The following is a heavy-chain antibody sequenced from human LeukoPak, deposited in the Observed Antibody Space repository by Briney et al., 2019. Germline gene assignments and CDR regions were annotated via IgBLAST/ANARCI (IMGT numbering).Heavy chain of an antibody. Sequence: GASVKVSCKASGGTFSSYAISWVRQAPGQGLEWMGGIIPIFGTANYAQKFQGRVTITADESTSTAYMELSSLKSEDTAVYYCARDTRGTVQLVPYYYYYMDVWGKGTTVTISS. J-gene: IGHJ6*03. CDR3: ARDTRGTVQLVPYYYYYMDV. CDR2: IIPIFGTA. D-gene: IGHD1-1*01. CDR1: GGTFSSYA. V-gene: IGHV1-69*13.